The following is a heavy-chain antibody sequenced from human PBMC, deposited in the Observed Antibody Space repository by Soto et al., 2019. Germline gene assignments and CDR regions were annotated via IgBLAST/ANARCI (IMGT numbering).Heavy chain of an antibody. Sequence: SETLSLTCTVSGGSIISYYWSWIRQPPGRGLEWIGYIYYSGSTNYNPSLKSRVTISVDRSKNQFSLKLSSVTAADTAVYYCARMTTVVTPGYYYGMDVWGQGTTVTVS. CDR2: IYYSGST. D-gene: IGHD4-17*01. J-gene: IGHJ6*02. V-gene: IGHV4-59*12. CDR1: GGSIISYY. CDR3: ARMTTVVTPGYYYGMDV.